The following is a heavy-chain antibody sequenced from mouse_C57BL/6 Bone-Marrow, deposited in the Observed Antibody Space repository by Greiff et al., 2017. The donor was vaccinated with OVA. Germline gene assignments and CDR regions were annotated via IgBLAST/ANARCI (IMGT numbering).Heavy chain of an antibody. CDR1: GYTFTSYW. Sequence: QVHVKQPGAELVRPGTSVKLSCKASGYTFTSYWMHWVKQRPGQGLEWLGVIDPSDSYTNYNQKFKGKATLNVDTSSSTAYMQLSRLTSEDSAVYYCARIYYYGSNWYFDVWGTGTTVTVSS. CDR2: IDPSDSYT. J-gene: IGHJ1*03. V-gene: IGHV1-59*01. D-gene: IGHD1-1*01. CDR3: ARIYYYGSNWYFDV.